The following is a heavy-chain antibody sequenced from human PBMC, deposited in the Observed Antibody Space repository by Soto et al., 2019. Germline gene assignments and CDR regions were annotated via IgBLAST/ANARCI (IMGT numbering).Heavy chain of an antibody. V-gene: IGHV3-13*05. CDR3: AIAPPMRQGKAAAGTFDY. CDR1: GFTFSSYD. D-gene: IGHD6-13*01. Sequence: EVQLVESGGGLVQPGGSLRLSCAASGFTFSSYDMHWVRQATGKGLEWVSAIGTAGDPYYPGSVKGRFTISRENAKNSLYLQMNSLRAGDTAVYYCAIAPPMRQGKAAAGTFDYWGQGTLVTVSS. CDR2: IGTAGDP. J-gene: IGHJ4*02.